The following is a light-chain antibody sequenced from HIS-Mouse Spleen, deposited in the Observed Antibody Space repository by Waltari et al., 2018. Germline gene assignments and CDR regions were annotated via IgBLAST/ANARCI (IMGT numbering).Light chain of an antibody. J-gene: IGKJ5*01. Sequence: DIQMTQSPSSLSASVGDRVTITCQASQDISNYLNWYKQKPGKAPKLLSYEASIVETGFPSRFSGSGSGTDFTFTISSLQPEDIATYYCQQYDNLRITFGQGTRLEIK. CDR3: QQYDNLRIT. V-gene: IGKV1-33*01. CDR2: EAS. CDR1: QDISNY.